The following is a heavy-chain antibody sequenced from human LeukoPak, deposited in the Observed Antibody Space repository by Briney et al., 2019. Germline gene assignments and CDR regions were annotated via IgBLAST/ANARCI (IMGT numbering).Heavy chain of an antibody. D-gene: IGHD2-15*01. Sequence: GGSLRLSCAASGFTFSDWYMSWIRQAPGKGLEWVSSISSSSSYIYYADSVKGRFTISRDNAKNSLYLQMNSLRAEDTAVYYCARVGLLYGMDVWGQGTTVTVSS. J-gene: IGHJ6*02. CDR3: ARVGLLYGMDV. CDR1: GFTFSDWY. V-gene: IGHV3-11*06. CDR2: ISSSSSYI.